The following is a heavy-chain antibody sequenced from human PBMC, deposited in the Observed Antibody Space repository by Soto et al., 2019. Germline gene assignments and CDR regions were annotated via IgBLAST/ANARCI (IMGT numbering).Heavy chain of an antibody. D-gene: IGHD3-16*01. CDR2: ISWRSDKV. CDR1: GFNFENYV. V-gene: IGHV3-9*01. J-gene: IGHJ3*01. Sequence: EVYLVESGGGLVQPGRSLRLSCAGSGFNFENYVMHWVRRAPGKGLEWVSGISWRSDKVAYADSVKGRFIMSIDNAKNSLYLQMDSLRPDDTALYYCAKDKTTLGGPDGLDVWGQGTMVTVAS. CDR3: AKDKTTLGGPDGLDV.